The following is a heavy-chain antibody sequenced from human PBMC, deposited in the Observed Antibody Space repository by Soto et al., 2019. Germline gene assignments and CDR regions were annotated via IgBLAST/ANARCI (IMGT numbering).Heavy chain of an antibody. CDR3: AIERYYYDSSGYYWPYYYYGMDV. Sequence: SETLSLTCTVSGGSISSYYWSWIRQPPGKRLEWIGYIYYSGSTNYNPSLKSRVTISVDTSKNQFSLKLSSVTAADTAVYYCAIERYYYDSSGYYWPYYYYGMDVWGQGTTVTVSS. J-gene: IGHJ6*02. D-gene: IGHD3-22*01. CDR1: GGSISSYY. CDR2: IYYSGST. V-gene: IGHV4-59*01.